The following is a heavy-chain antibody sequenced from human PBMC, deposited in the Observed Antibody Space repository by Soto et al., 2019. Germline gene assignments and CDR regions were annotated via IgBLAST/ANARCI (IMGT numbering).Heavy chain of an antibody. CDR2: ISYDGSNK. Sequence: QVQLVESGGGVVQPGRSLRLSCAASGFTFSSYAMHWVRQAPGKGLEWVAVISYDGSNKYYADSVKGRFTISRDNSKNTLYLKMNSLRAEDTAVYYCARPGGYCTNGVCYDYYYYGMDVWGQGTTVTVSS. D-gene: IGHD2-8*01. J-gene: IGHJ6*02. CDR3: ARPGGYCTNGVCYDYYYYGMDV. CDR1: GFTFSSYA. V-gene: IGHV3-30-3*01.